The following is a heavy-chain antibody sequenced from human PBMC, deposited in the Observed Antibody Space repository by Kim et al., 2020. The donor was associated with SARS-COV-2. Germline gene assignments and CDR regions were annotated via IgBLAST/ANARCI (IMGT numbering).Heavy chain of an antibody. D-gene: IGHD3-10*01. Sequence: GRFTISRDNSKNTLYLQMNSLRAEDTAVYYCAKDPSDYYGSGSHSREFDYWGQGTLVTVSS. CDR3: AKDPSDYYGSGSHSREFDY. J-gene: IGHJ4*02. V-gene: IGHV3-23*01.